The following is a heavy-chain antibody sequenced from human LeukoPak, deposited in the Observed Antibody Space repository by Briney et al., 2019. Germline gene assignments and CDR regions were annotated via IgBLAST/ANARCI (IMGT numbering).Heavy chain of an antibody. CDR2: VTARSSHI. CDR1: GFTFSGYS. J-gene: IGHJ4*02. D-gene: IGHD2-8*01. V-gene: IGHV3-48*02. CDR3: ARDGTRGVPDY. Sequence: GASLRLSCAASGFTFSGYSMNWLRQAPGKGLEWLSYVTARSSHIYNADSVKGRFTVSRDNAKIALYLQMDSLRDEDTAVYYCARDGTRGVPDYWGQGTLVTVSS.